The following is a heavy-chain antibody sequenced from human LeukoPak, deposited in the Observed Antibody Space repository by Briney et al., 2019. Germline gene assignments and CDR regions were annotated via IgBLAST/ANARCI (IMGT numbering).Heavy chain of an antibody. CDR1: GYTYTSYG. D-gene: IGHD3-10*01. J-gene: IGHJ6*03. CDR2: ISAYNGNT. CDR3: ARGSPELFPMDV. Sequence: ASVKDSCKASGYTYTSYGISWVRQAPGQGLEWMGWISAYNGNTNYAQKLQGRVTMTTDTSTSTAYMELSRLRSDDTAVYYCARGSPELFPMDVWGKGTTVTISS. V-gene: IGHV1-18*01.